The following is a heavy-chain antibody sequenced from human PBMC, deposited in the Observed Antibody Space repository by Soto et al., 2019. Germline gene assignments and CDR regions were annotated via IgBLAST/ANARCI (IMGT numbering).Heavy chain of an antibody. V-gene: IGHV4-39*01. D-gene: IGHD3-10*01. CDR2: IHYSGST. J-gene: IGHJ5*02. CDR3: ARHIVLLWFGDLDWFDP. Sequence: QLQLQESGPGLVKPSETLSLTCTVSGGSISSSSYYWGWIRQPPGKGLEWIGSIHYSGSTYYNPSLKSRVTISVDTSKNQFSLKLSSVTAADTAVYYCARHIVLLWFGDLDWFDPWGQGTLVTVSS. CDR1: GGSISSSSYY.